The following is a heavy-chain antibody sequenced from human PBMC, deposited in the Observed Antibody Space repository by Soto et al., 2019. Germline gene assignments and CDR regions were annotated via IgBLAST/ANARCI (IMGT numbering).Heavy chain of an antibody. D-gene: IGHD4-17*01. V-gene: IGHV4-59*01. CDR2: IYYSGST. CDR3: ARSGDDYGDEPFDY. J-gene: IGHJ4*02. Sequence: PSETLSLTCTVSGGSISSYYWSWIRQPPGKGLEWIGYIYYSGSTNYNPSLKSRVTISVDTSKNQFSLKLSSVTAADTAVYYCARSGDDYGDEPFDYWGQGTLVTVSS. CDR1: GGSISSYY.